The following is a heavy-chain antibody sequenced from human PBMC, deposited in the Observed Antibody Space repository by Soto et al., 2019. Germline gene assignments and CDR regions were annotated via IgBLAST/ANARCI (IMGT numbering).Heavy chain of an antibody. CDR2: LHSGGDT. Sequence: EVQLVESGGGLVQPGGSLRLSCAASGIPVSSNYMTWVRQAPGKGLEWVSVLHSGGDTYYANSVKGRFTISRHDSTNTLFLKMNSLTPEDTAVYYCARDGPYYYASRMDVWVQGTTVTVSS. V-gene: IGHV3-53*04. CDR3: ARDGPYYYASRMDV. J-gene: IGHJ6*02. D-gene: IGHD3-10*01. CDR1: GIPVSSNY.